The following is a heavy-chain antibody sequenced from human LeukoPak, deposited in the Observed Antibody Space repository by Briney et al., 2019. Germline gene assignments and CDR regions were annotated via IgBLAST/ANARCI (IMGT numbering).Heavy chain of an antibody. J-gene: IGHJ4*02. Sequence: GASXKVSCKASGGTFVNYAISWVRQAPGQGLEWMGGIIPIFGTLNYAQKFQGRVTITADESTSTVYMELSSLKSEDTAVYYCAGGKLFDFWSGYYPMDDSWGQGTLVTVSS. CDR1: GGTFVNYA. CDR3: AGGKLFDFWSGYYPMDDS. D-gene: IGHD3-3*01. V-gene: IGHV1-69*01. CDR2: IIPIFGTL.